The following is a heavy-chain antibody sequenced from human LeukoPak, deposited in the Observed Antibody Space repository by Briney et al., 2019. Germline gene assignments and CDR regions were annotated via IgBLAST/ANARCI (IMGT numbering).Heavy chain of an antibody. CDR3: VRWARSFEL. CDR2: INHGGSET. Sequence: PGGSLRLSCAASGFSLSDYWKSWVRQAPGKGLEWVANINHGGSETYYVDSVTGRFTISRDNDENSVYLQMNNLRDDDTAVYYCVRWARSFELWGQGALVIVSS. D-gene: IGHD3-10*01. J-gene: IGHJ4*02. CDR1: GFSLSDYW. V-gene: IGHV3-7*01.